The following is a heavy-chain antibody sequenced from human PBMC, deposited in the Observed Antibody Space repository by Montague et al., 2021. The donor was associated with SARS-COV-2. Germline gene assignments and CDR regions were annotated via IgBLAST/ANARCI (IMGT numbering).Heavy chain of an antibody. D-gene: IGHD6-19*01. Sequence: CAISGDSVSSNSAAWNWIRQSPSRGLEWLGRTYYRSKWYNEYAVSVNSRITINPDTSKNQFSLQVNSVTPEDTAVYYCARGADRYYFYGMDVWGQVTTVTVSS. CDR1: GDSVSSNSAA. CDR3: ARGADRYYFYGMDV. V-gene: IGHV6-1*01. CDR2: TYYRSKWYN. J-gene: IGHJ6*02.